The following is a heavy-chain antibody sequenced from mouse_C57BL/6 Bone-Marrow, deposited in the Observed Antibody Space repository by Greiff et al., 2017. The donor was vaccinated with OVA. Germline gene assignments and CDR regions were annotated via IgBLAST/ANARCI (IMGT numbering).Heavy chain of an antibody. J-gene: IGHJ2*01. CDR3: ARRTAQAYYFDY. CDR1: GYTFTSYD. V-gene: IGHV1-82*01. Sequence: QVQLQQSGPELVKPGASVKLSCKASGYTFTSYDINWVKQRPGKGLEWIGRIYPGDGETNYNGKFKGKATLTADKSSSTAYMQLSSLTSEDSAVYFCARRTAQAYYFDYWGQGTTLTVSS. D-gene: IGHD3-2*02. CDR2: IYPGDGET.